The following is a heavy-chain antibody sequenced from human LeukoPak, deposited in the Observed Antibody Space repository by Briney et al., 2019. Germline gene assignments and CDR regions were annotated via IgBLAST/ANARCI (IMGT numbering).Heavy chain of an antibody. CDR1: GFTFSSYA. CDR3: ARANGDYGGYYYYYYYMDV. D-gene: IGHD4-17*01. Sequence: GGSLRLSCAASGFTFSSYAMHWVRQAPGKGLEYVSAISSNGGSTYYANSVKGRFTISRDNSKNTLYLQMSSLRAEDMAVYYCARANGDYGGYYYYYYYMDVWGKGTTVTISS. V-gene: IGHV3-64*01. CDR2: ISSNGGST. J-gene: IGHJ6*03.